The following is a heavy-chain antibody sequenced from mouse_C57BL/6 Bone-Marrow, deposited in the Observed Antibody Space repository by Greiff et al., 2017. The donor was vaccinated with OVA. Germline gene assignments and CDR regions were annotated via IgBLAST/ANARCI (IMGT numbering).Heavy chain of an antibody. D-gene: IGHD1-1*01. CDR3: ARGRGYGSLDY. CDR1: GYTFTSYG. CDR2: IYPRSGNT. Sequence: LQESGAELARPGASVKLSCKASGYTFTSYGISWVTQSTGQGLEWIGEIYPRSGNTYYNEKFKGKATLTADKSSRTAYMELRSLTSEDSAVYCWARGRGYGSLDYWGQGTTLTVSS. V-gene: IGHV1-81*01. J-gene: IGHJ2*01.